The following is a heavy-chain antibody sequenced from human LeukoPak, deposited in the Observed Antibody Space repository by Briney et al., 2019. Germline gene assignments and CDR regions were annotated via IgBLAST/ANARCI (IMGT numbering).Heavy chain of an antibody. D-gene: IGHD1-20*01. CDR3: ARARPDNWNDSGAFDI. V-gene: IGHV1-46*01. CDR2: INPSGGST. Sequence: ASVKVSCKASGYTFTIYYMHWVRQAPGQGLAWMGIINPSGGSTSYAQKFQGRVTMTRDTSTSTVYMELSSLRSEDTAVYYCARARPDNWNDSGAFDIWGQGTMVTVSS. CDR1: GYTFTIYY. J-gene: IGHJ3*02.